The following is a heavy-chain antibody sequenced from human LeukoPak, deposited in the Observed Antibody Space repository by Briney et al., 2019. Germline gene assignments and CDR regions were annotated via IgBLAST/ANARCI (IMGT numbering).Heavy chain of an antibody. J-gene: IGHJ6*02. CDR2: INPNSGGT. Sequence: ASVKVSCKASGYTFTGYYMHRVRQAPGQGLEWMGWINPNSGGTNYAQKFQGRVTMTRDTSISTAYMELSRLRSDDTAVYYCARVEVVVAASYYGMDVWGQGTTVTVSS. D-gene: IGHD2-15*01. CDR3: ARVEVVVAASYYGMDV. CDR1: GYTFTGYY. V-gene: IGHV1-2*02.